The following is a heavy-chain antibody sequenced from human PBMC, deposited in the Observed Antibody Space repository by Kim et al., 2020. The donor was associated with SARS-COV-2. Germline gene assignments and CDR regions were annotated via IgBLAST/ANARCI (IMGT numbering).Heavy chain of an antibody. Sequence: GGSLRLSCAASGFTFDDYAMHWVRQAPGKGLEWVSGISWNSGSIGYADSVKGRFTISRDNAKNSLYLQMNSLRAEDTALYYCAKDMEYSGSYYGGMDVWGQGTTVTVSS. CDR3: AKDMEYSGSYYGGMDV. D-gene: IGHD1-26*01. CDR2: ISWNSGSI. V-gene: IGHV3-9*01. J-gene: IGHJ6*02. CDR1: GFTFDDYA.